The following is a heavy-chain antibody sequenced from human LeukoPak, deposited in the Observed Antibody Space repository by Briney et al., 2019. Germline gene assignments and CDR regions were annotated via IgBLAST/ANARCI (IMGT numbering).Heavy chain of an antibody. CDR3: ARSDCSGGSCYINFDY. Sequence: SETLSLTCIFSGGSISSISNYYWSWIRQPPGKGLEWIGYIYYSGSTNYNPSLKSRVTISIDTSKNQFSLKLISVTAADTAVYYCARSDCSGGSCYINFDYWGQGTLVTVPS. CDR1: GGSISSISNYY. V-gene: IGHV4-61*01. D-gene: IGHD2-15*01. CDR2: IYYSGST. J-gene: IGHJ4*02.